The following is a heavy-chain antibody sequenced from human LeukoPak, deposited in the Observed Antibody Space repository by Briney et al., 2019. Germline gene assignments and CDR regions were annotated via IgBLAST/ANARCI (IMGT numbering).Heavy chain of an antibody. CDR2: MNPNSGNT. V-gene: IGHV1-8*02. J-gene: IGHJ6*02. Sequence: GASVKVSCKASGYTFTSYGISWVRQAPGQGLEWMGWMNPNSGNTGYAQKFQGRVTMTRNTSISTAYMELSSLRSEDTAVYYCARGDVLRFLEWLPPPNGMDVWGQGTTVTVSS. CDR1: GYTFTSYG. D-gene: IGHD3-3*01. CDR3: ARGDVLRFLEWLPPPNGMDV.